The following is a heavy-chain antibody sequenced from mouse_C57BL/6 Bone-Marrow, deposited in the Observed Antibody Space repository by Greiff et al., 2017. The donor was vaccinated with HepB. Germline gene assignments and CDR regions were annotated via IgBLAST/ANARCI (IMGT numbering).Heavy chain of an antibody. CDR3: ARGGNLRYFDY. J-gene: IGHJ2*01. CDR1: GYTFTSYW. CDR2: IDPSDSYT. V-gene: IGHV1-69*01. D-gene: IGHD2-1*01. Sequence: QVQLKQPGAELVMPGASVKLSCKASGYTFTSYWMHWVKQRPGQGLEWIGEIDPSDSYTNYNQKFKGKSTLTVDKSSSTAYMQLSSLTSEDSAVYYCARGGNLRYFDYWGQGTTLTVSS.